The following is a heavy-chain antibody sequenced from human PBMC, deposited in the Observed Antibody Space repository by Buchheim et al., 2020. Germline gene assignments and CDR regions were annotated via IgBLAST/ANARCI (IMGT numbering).Heavy chain of an antibody. D-gene: IGHD3-22*01. Sequence: EVQLVESGGGSVQPGGSLRLSCAGSGFTFSRYWMHWVCQAPGKGLVWVSRINSDGRSTTYADSVKGRFTISRDNAQKTLFLQMNSLRAEDTAVYYCASTYDYDTSGYYPFDYWGQGTL. J-gene: IGHJ4*02. CDR1: GFTFSRYW. V-gene: IGHV3-74*01. CDR3: ASTYDYDTSGYYPFDY. CDR2: INSDGRST.